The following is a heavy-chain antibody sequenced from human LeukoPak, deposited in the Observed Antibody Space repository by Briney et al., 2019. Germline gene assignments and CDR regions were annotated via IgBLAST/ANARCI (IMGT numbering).Heavy chain of an antibody. V-gene: IGHV1-69*13. CDR1: GGTFSSYA. CDR2: IIPIFGTA. Sequence: GASVKVSCKASGGTFSSYAISWVRQAPGQGLEWMGGIIPIFGTANYAQKFQGRVTITADESTSTAYMEVSSLRSEDTAVYYCARALDYDILNWFDPWGQGTLVTVPS. CDR3: ARALDYDILNWFDP. D-gene: IGHD3-9*01. J-gene: IGHJ5*02.